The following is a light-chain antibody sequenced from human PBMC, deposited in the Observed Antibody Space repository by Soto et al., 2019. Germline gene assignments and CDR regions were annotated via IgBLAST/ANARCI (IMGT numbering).Light chain of an antibody. J-gene: IGKJ5*01. CDR1: QNVNSN. Sequence: IVMTQSPATLSVSPGERATLSCRASQNVNSNLAWYQQKPGQAPRLLIYGASTRATGVPARFSGSGSGTEFPLTINRLQSEDFADYYCQQYNNWPPLTFGHGTRLELK. CDR3: QQYNNWPPLT. CDR2: GAS. V-gene: IGKV3-15*01.